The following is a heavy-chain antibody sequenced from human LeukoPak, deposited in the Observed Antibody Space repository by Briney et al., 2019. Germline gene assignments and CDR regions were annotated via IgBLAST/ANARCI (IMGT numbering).Heavy chain of an antibody. J-gene: IGHJ6*03. V-gene: IGHV3-21*06. Sequence: GGSLRLSCAASGFTFSSYSMNWVRQAPGKGLEWVSSISRSSRYIYYADSVKGRFTISRDNAKNSLYLQMNSLRAEDTAVYYCAGLPRLYYYYYYMDVWGKGTTVTVSS. CDR1: GFTFSSYS. CDR2: ISRSSRYI. CDR3: AGLPRLYYYYYYMDV.